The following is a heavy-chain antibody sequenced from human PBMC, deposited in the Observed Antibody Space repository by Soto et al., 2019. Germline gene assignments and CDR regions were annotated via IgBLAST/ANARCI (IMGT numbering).Heavy chain of an antibody. J-gene: IGHJ4*02. CDR3: VSDRGYGHASVPYS. CDR2: ISYDGGLQ. CDR1: GFTFTSYG. Sequence: QAHLVESGGGVVQPGRSLRLSCAASGFTFTSYGMHWVRQAPGTRLEWVAVISYDGGLQHYADSVKGRFTISRDNSKNMVLLQMNIRRAEDTAVYYCVSDRGYGHASVPYSWGQGTLVSVSS. V-gene: IGHV3-30*03. D-gene: IGHD5-18*01.